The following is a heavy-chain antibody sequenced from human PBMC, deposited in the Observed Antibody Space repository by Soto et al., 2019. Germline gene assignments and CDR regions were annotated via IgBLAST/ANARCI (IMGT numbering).Heavy chain of an antibody. J-gene: IGHJ6*02. CDR1: GGSISSSNW. Sequence: SETLSLTCAVSGGSISSSNWWSWVRQPPGKGLEWIGEIYHSGSTSYNPSLKSRVTISVDKSKNQFSLKLSSVTAADTAVYYCARDPDYYGSGSYRYYYYGMDVWGQGTTVTV. D-gene: IGHD3-10*01. CDR2: IYHSGST. CDR3: ARDPDYYGSGSYRYYYYGMDV. V-gene: IGHV4-4*02.